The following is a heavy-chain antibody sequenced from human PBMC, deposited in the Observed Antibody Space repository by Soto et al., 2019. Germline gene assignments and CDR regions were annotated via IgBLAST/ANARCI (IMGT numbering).Heavy chain of an antibody. J-gene: IGHJ3*02. D-gene: IGHD2-2*01. Sequence: GASVKVSCKASGGTFSSYAISWVRQAPGQGLEWMGGIIPIFGTANYAQKFQGRVTITADESTSTAYRELSSLRSEDTAVYYCARIXPRYCSSTSCPNDAFDIWGQGTMVTVSS. CDR3: ARIXPRYCSSTSCPNDAFDI. CDR1: GGTFSSYA. V-gene: IGHV1-69*13. CDR2: IIPIFGTA.